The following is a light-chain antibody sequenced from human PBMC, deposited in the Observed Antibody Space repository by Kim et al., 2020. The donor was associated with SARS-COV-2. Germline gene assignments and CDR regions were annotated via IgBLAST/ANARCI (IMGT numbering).Light chain of an antibody. CDR1: QTLLYTSHNDNY. Sequence: ATINCKSSQTLLYTSHNDNYLAWYQQKPGQPPKLLIYWASTREYGVPDRFSGSGSGTDFTLTINDLQAEDVAIYYCQQFYTTPLTFGGGTQVDIK. CDR3: QQFYTTPLT. J-gene: IGKJ4*01. V-gene: IGKV4-1*01. CDR2: WAS.